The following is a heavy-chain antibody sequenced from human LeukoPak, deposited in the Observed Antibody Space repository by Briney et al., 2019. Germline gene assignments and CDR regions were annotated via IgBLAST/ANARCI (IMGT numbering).Heavy chain of an antibody. CDR2: IHYSGST. CDR1: GDSISSYY. D-gene: IGHD6-19*01. V-gene: IGHV4-59*01. J-gene: IGHJ5*02. CDR3: ARKEQWLETGWFDP. Sequence: SETLSLTCNVSGDSISSYYWSWIRQPPGKGLEWIGYIHYSGSTNYNPSLKSRVTISVDTSKNQFSLKLSSVTAADTAVYYCARKEQWLETGWFDPWGQGTLVTVSS.